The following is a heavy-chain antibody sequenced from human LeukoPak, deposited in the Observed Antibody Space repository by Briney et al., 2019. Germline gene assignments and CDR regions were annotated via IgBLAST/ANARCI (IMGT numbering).Heavy chain of an antibody. V-gene: IGHV1-8*01. CDR1: GYTFTSYD. Sequence: ASVKVSCKASGYTFTSYDIDWVRQATGQGLEWMGWMNPNSGNTGYAQKFQGRVTMTRNTSISTAYMELSSLRSEDTAVYYCARGKVVADSLNDPWGQGTLVTVSS. J-gene: IGHJ5*02. CDR2: MNPNSGNT. CDR3: ARGKVVADSLNDP. D-gene: IGHD2-15*01.